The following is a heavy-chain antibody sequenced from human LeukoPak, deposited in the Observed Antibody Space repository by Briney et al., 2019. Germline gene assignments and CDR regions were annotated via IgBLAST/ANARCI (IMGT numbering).Heavy chain of an antibody. Sequence: GGSLRLSCAASGFTVSSNYMSWVRQAPGKGLEWVSATYSGGSTYYADSVKGRFTISSDNSKNTLYLQVNSLRAEDTAMYYCARNILFAFDIWGQGTMVTVSS. V-gene: IGHV3-53*01. CDR1: GFTVSSNY. CDR3: ARNILFAFDI. J-gene: IGHJ3*02. CDR2: TYSGGST.